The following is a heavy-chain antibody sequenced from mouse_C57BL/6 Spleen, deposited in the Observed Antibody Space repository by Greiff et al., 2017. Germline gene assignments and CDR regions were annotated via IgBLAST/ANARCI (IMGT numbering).Heavy chain of an antibody. CDR3: ARERYSNYVFYYAMDY. J-gene: IGHJ4*01. V-gene: IGHV7-3*01. D-gene: IGHD2-5*01. CDR2: IRNKANGYTT. Sequence: EVKVVESGGGLVQPGGSLSLSCAASGFTFTDYYMSWVRQPPGQALEWLGFIRNKANGYTTEYSASVKGRFTISRDNSQSILYLQMNALRAEDSATYYCARERYSNYVFYYAMDYWGQGTSVTVSA. CDR1: GFTFTDYY.